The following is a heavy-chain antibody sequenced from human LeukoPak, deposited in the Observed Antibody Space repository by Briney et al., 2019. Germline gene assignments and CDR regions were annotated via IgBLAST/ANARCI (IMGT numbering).Heavy chain of an antibody. CDR2: IYSGGST. CDR3: ARDSYYDSSGYPSDY. Sequence: PGGSLRLSCAASGFSVSSNYMSWVRQAPGKGLEWVSVIYSGGSTYYADSVKGRFTISRDNSKNTLYLQMNSLRAEDTAVYYCARDSYYDSSGYPSDYWGQGTLVTVSS. J-gene: IGHJ4*02. D-gene: IGHD3-22*01. V-gene: IGHV3-53*01. CDR1: GFSVSSNY.